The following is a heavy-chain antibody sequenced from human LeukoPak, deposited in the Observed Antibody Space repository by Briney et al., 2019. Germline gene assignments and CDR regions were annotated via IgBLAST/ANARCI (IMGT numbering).Heavy chain of an antibody. CDR1: GYSFSNYW. CDR3: ARQNSVMSPFDF. J-gene: IGHJ4*02. Sequence: GESLKISCKGSGYSFSNYWIAWVRQMPGKGLEWMGIVYPGDSDTRYSPSFEGQVTISADKSINIAYLQWGSLKASDTAMYYCARQNSVMSPFDFWGQGTLVTVSS. CDR2: VYPGDSDT. D-gene: IGHD2-21*01. V-gene: IGHV5-51*01.